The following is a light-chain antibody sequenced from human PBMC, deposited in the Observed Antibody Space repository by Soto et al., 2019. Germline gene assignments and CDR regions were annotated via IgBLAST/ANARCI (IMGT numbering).Light chain of an antibody. Sequence: QSALAQPPSSSGSPGHSVTISCIGTSSDVGGYNYVSWYQQHPGKAPKLMIYEVNKRPSGVPDRFSGSKSGNTASLTVSGLQAEDEADYYCSSYADSNIVVFGGGTKLTVL. CDR1: SSDVGGYNY. J-gene: IGLJ2*01. CDR2: EVN. V-gene: IGLV2-8*01. CDR3: SSYADSNIVV.